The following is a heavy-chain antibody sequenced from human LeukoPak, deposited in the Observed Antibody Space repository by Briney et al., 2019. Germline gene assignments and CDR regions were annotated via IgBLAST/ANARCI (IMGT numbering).Heavy chain of an antibody. D-gene: IGHD4-11*01. CDR3: ARGDYSNPLWD. V-gene: IGHV4-34*01. J-gene: IGHJ4*02. CDR2: INHSGST. CDR1: GGSFSGYY. Sequence: KSSETLSLTCAVYGGSFSGYYWSWIRQPPGKGLEWIGEINHSGSTNYNPSLKSRVTISVDTSKNQFSLKLSSVTAADTAVYYCARGDYSNPLWDWGQGTLVTVSS.